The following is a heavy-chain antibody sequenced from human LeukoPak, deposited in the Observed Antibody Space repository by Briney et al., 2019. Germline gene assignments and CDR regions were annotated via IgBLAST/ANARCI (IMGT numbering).Heavy chain of an antibody. V-gene: IGHV3-53*01. Sequence: PGGSLRLSCAASGFTVSSNYMTWVRQAPGKGLEWVSLIYSGGSTYYADSVKGRFTISRDNSKNTLYLQMNSLRVEDTAVYYCARERSNSGGNYFDYWGQGTLVTVSS. CDR3: ARERSNSGGNYFDY. D-gene: IGHD3-16*01. J-gene: IGHJ4*02. CDR1: GFTVSSNY. CDR2: IYSGGST.